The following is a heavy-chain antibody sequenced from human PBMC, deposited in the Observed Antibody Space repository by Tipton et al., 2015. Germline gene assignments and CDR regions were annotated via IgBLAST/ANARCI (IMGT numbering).Heavy chain of an antibody. CDR3: AKDVAYNYASGIDS. CDR2: VSFNSGNI. J-gene: IGHJ4*02. CDR1: GFNINNFA. V-gene: IGHV3-9*01. Sequence: RSLRLSCVASGFNINNFAMHWVRRAPGKGLEWVAGVSFNSGNIDYTDSVKGRFTISRDNAKSSLYLQMDSLRPEDTAFYYCAKDVAYNYASGIDSWGQGTPVTVSS. D-gene: IGHD5-24*01.